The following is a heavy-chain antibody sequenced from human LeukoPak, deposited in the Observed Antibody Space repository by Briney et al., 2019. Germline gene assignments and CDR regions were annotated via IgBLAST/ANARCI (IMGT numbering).Heavy chain of an antibody. CDR3: VRGVPVTPGIDY. CDR2: ICTDETTI. CDR1: GFTFSNYC. D-gene: IGHD2-2*01. Sequence: GGSLRLSCAASGFTFSNYCMHWVRQPPGKGLVWVSQICTDETTIRSADSVKGRFTISRDNAKNTLYLQMSSLRVEDTAVYYCVRGVPVTPGIDYWGQGTLVTVSS. V-gene: IGHV3-74*01. J-gene: IGHJ4*02.